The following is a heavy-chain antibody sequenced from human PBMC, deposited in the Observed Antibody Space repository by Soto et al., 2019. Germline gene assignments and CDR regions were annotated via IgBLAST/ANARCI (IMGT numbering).Heavy chain of an antibody. V-gene: IGHV4-39*01. Sequence: SETLSLTCTVSSGSIISSNYYWALIRQPPEKGLEWIATIYYSGSTYYSPSLKSRVTISVDTSKNQFSLRLASVTAADTAVYYCARLNKPGWFDPWGQGALVTVS. CDR2: IYYSGST. J-gene: IGHJ5*02. CDR3: ARLNKPGWFDP. CDR1: SGSIISSNYY.